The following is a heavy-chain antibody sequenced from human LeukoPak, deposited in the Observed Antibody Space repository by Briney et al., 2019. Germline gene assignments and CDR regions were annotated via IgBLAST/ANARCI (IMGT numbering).Heavy chain of an antibody. Sequence: PSETLSLTCAVYGGSFSGYYWSWTRQPPGKGLEWIGEINHSGSTNYNPSLKSRVTISVDTSKNQFSLKLSSVTAADTAVCYCARGTGWYDYWGQGTLVTVSS. CDR1: GGSFSGYY. CDR3: ARGTGWYDY. D-gene: IGHD6-19*01. V-gene: IGHV4-34*01. CDR2: INHSGST. J-gene: IGHJ4*02.